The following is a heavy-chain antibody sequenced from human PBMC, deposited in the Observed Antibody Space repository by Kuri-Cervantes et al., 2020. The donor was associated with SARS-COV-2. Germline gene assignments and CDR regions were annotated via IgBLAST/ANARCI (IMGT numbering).Heavy chain of an antibody. D-gene: IGHD2-8*01. CDR1: GFTFSSYA. V-gene: IGHV3-30-3*01. CDR2: ISYDGTNK. J-gene: IGHJ6*02. CDR3: ARPDCTINGVCFMDV. Sequence: GGSLRLSCAASGFTFSSYAMHWVRQAPGKGLEWVALISYDGTNKFYADSVKGRFTISRDNSRNTLYLQMNSLRAEDTAGFYCARPDCTINGVCFMDVWGQGTTVTVSS.